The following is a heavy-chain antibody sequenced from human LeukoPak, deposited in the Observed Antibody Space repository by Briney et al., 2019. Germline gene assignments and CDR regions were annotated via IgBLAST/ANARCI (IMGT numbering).Heavy chain of an antibody. Sequence: GGSLTLSCAASGFGFINYGMSWVRQSPGKGLEWVSSISGSGGNAYYADSVKGRFTISRDNSKNTLYVQMNSLRAEDTTVYYCARGSDYSHFDYWGQGTLVTVSS. D-gene: IGHD4-11*01. CDR2: ISGSGGNA. J-gene: IGHJ4*02. CDR3: ARGSDYSHFDY. CDR1: GFGFINYG. V-gene: IGHV3-23*01.